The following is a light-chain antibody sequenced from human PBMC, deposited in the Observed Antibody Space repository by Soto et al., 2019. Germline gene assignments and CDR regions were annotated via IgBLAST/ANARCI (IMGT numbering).Light chain of an antibody. Sequence: ESVLTQSPGTLSLSPGERATLSYRASQSVSSNFIAWYQQKPGRAPRLLIYAASSRATGIPDRFSGSGSGTDFNLTISRMEPEDFEMYYCQLYGYSPPTYTFGQGTKLEIK. V-gene: IGKV3-20*01. CDR1: QSVSSNF. CDR2: AAS. J-gene: IGKJ2*01. CDR3: QLYGYSPPTYT.